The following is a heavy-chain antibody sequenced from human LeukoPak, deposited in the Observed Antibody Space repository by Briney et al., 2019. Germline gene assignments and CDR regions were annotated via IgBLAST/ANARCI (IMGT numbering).Heavy chain of an antibody. V-gene: IGHV3-23*01. CDR2: ISTSGRT. D-gene: IGHD3-10*01. J-gene: IGHJ4*02. CDR3: ARDPGVLGFGEFIDY. CDR1: GFTFSSYA. Sequence: GGSLRLSCADSGFTFSSYAMSWVRQAPGKGLEWVSLISTSGRTHYADSVQGRFTISRDNARNSLSLQMNSLRAEDTAVYYCARDPGVLGFGEFIDYWGQGTLVTVSP.